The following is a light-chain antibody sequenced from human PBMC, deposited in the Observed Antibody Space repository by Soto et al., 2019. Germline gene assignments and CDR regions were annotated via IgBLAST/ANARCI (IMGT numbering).Light chain of an antibody. CDR2: DVS. Sequence: QSVLAQPASVSGFPGQWITISCTGTSSDVGGYNYVSWYQQHPGKAPKLMIYDVSNRPSGVSNRFSGSKSGNTASLTISGLQAEDEADYYCSSYTSSSTLEVFGTGTKVTVL. J-gene: IGLJ1*01. CDR1: SSDVGGYNY. CDR3: SSYTSSSTLEV. V-gene: IGLV2-14*01.